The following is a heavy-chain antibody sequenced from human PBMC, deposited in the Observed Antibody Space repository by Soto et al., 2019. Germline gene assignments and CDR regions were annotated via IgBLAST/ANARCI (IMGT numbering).Heavy chain of an antibody. D-gene: IGHD4-17*01. V-gene: IGHV3-30-3*01. CDR1: GFTFSSYA. CDR2: ISYDGSNK. CDR3: ARPDYGGNSYFDY. J-gene: IGHJ4*02. Sequence: LRLSCAASGFTFSSYAMHWVRQAPGKGLEWVAVISYDGSNKYYADSVKGRFTISRDNSKNTLYLQMNSLRAEDTAVYYCARPDYGGNSYFDYWGQGTLVTVSS.